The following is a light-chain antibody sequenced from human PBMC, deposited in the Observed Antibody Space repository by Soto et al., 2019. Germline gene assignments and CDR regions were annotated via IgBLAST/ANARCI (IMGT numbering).Light chain of an antibody. J-gene: IGLJ1*01. V-gene: IGLV2-23*02. CDR1: SSDVGSYNL. CDR2: EVS. Sequence: QPVLTQPASVSGSPGQWITITCTGTSSDVGSYNLVSWYQQHPGKAPKLMIYEVSKRPSGVSNRFSGSKSCNTASLTISGLQAEDEADYYCCSYAGSSYVFGTGTKVTV. CDR3: CSYAGSSYV.